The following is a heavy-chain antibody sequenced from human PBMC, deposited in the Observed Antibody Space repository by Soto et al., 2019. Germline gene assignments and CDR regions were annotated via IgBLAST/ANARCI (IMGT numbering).Heavy chain of an antibody. CDR2: ISGSGGST. D-gene: IGHD3-22*01. CDR3: AKDFYDSSGLRLARPESHDAFDI. V-gene: IGHV3-23*01. Sequence: PGGSLRLSCAASGFTFSSYAMSWVRQAPGKGLEWVSAISGSGGSTYYADSVKGRFTISRDNSKNTLYLQMNSLRAEDTAVYYCAKDFYDSSGLRLARPESHDAFDIWGQGTMVTVSS. CDR1: GFTFSSYA. J-gene: IGHJ3*02.